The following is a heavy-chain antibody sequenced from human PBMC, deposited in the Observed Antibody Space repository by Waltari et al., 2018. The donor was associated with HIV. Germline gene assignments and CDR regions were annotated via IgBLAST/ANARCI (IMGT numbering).Heavy chain of an antibody. CDR3: ARGVPGETAMGKYYYYALDV. V-gene: IGHV1-46*01. CDR1: GSIFISYF. D-gene: IGHD5-18*01. Sequence: QVQLVQSGAEVKKPGASVKVSCQAFGSIFISYFMHWERQAPGQRLGWMGVSIARGGRTTYAQKFQGRFTMTRDTCTSTVDMELSSLRSEDTAGYYGARGVPGETAMGKYYYYALDVWGQGTTVTVSS. CDR2: SIARGGRT. J-gene: IGHJ6*02.